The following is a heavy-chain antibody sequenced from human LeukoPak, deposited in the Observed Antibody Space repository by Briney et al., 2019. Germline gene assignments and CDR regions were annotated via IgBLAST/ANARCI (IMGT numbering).Heavy chain of an antibody. CDR2: ISYSGST. D-gene: IGHD3-16*01. J-gene: IGHJ3*02. Sequence: SETLSLTRTVSGGSISSYYWSWIRQPPGKGLEWIGYISYSGSTNYNPSLKSRVTISVDTSNNQFSLKLSSVTAADTAVYYCARDLYQGAFDIWGQGTMVTVSS. CDR3: ARDLYQGAFDI. V-gene: IGHV4-59*12. CDR1: GGSISSYY.